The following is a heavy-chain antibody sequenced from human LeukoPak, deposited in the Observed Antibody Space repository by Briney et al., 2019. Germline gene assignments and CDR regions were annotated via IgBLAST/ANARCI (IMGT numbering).Heavy chain of an antibody. CDR3: ASGNYYYFDH. J-gene: IGHJ4*02. D-gene: IGHD1-26*01. V-gene: IGHV4-39*01. Sequence: PSETLSLTCTVSGGSISSSSYYWGWIRQPPGKGLEWIGSIYYSGSTYYNPSLKSRVTISVDTSKKQFSLKLSSVTAADTAVYYCASGNYYYFDHWGQGTLVTVSS. CDR1: GGSISSSSYY. CDR2: IYYSGST.